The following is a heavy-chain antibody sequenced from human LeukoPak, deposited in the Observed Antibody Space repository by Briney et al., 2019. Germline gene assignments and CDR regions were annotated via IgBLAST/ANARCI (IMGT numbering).Heavy chain of an antibody. CDR1: GFTFSSYA. D-gene: IGHD3-3*01. CDR2: ISYDGSNK. V-gene: IGHV3-30*01. CDR3: ARGEGTFHGYYDFWSGYYMGDFGDY. J-gene: IGHJ4*02. Sequence: GGSLRLSCAASGFTFSSYAIHWVRQAPGKGLEWVAVISYDGSNKYYADSVKGRFTISRDNSKNTLYLQMNSLRAEDTAVYYCARGEGTFHGYYDFWSGYYMGDFGDYWGQGTLVTVSS.